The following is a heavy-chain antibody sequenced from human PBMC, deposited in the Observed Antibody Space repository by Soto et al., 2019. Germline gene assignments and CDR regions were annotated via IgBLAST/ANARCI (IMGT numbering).Heavy chain of an antibody. CDR1: GFTFSTYT. CDR2: ISGSGGRP. CDR3: AKARCITTDCYVPDY. J-gene: IGHJ4*02. D-gene: IGHD3-10*01. V-gene: IGHV3-23*01. Sequence: EVQLLESGGGLVQPGGSLRLSCVASGFTFSTYTMSWVRQAPGKGLEWVSVISGSGGRPSYADSVQGRFSISRDNPKNTLYLQMNGLRGEDTARYYCAKARCITTDCYVPDYWGQGTPVTVSS.